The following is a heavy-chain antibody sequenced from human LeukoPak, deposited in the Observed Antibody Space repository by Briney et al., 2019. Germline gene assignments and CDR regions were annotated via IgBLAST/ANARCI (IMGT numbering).Heavy chain of an antibody. CDR1: GYSFTSYW. CDR2: IYPGDSDT. V-gene: IGHV5-51*01. CDR3: ASSGGRAAAGPLFDY. J-gene: IGHJ4*02. D-gene: IGHD6-13*01. Sequence: GESLKISCKGSGYSFTSYWIGWVRQMPGKGLEWMGIIYPGDSDTRYSPSFQGQVTISADKSISTAYLQWSSLKASDTAMYYCASSGGRAAAGPLFDYWGQGTLVTVSS.